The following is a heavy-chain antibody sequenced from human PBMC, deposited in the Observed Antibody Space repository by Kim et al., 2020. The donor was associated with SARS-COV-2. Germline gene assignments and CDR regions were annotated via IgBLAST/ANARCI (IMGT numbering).Heavy chain of an antibody. Sequence: GGSLRLSCAASGFSFSSFWMAWVRQVPGKGLEWVANINPDGSENYYLDSVKGRFIIFRDNVKNSVFLQMNSLRVEDTAVYYCARGHYGMDVWGQGTTVTVSS. CDR2: INPDGSEN. CDR1: GFSFSSFW. J-gene: IGHJ6*02. V-gene: IGHV3-7*03. CDR3: ARGHYGMDV.